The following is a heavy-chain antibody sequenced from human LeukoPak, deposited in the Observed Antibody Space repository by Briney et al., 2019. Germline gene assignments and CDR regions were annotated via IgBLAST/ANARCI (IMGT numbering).Heavy chain of an antibody. J-gene: IGHJ5*01. V-gene: IGHV3-23*01. Sequence: GGSLTLSCAASGFSLTFHAMSWLRQPAGKVLEWVSTINTIGGTTFYAASMRGRSTISRDNSKHTPYLQANSLLAAGPCVSYRANPRGGGLAVSADWFARWGQGTLV. CDR2: INTIGGTT. CDR3: ANPRGGGLAVSADWFAR. CDR1: GFSLTFHA. D-gene: IGHD6-19*01.